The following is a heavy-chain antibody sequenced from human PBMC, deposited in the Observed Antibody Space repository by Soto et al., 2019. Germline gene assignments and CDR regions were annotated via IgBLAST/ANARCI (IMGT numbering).Heavy chain of an antibody. J-gene: IGHJ5*02. CDR1: GGSISSGGYY. Sequence: PSETLSLTCTVSGGSISSGGYYWSWIRQHPGRGLEWIGYIYYSGSTYYNPSLKSRVTISVDTSKNQFSLKLSSVTAADTAVYYCARCDRCSSTSCPAGFDPWGQGTLVTVSS. CDR3: ARCDRCSSTSCPAGFDP. V-gene: IGHV4-31*03. CDR2: IYYSGST. D-gene: IGHD2-2*01.